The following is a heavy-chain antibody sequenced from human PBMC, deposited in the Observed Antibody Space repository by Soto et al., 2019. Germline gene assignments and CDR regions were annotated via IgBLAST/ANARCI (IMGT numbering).Heavy chain of an antibody. V-gene: IGHV3-7*01. D-gene: IGHD6-13*01. CDR2: IKQDGSEK. J-gene: IGHJ4*02. CDR3: ASGSPQRIEAAGPDY. Sequence: GGSLRLSCAASGFTFSSYWMSRVRQAPGKGLEWVANIKQDGSEKYYVDSVKGRFTISRDNAKNSLYLQMNSLRAEDTAVYYCASGSPQRIEAAGPDYWGQGTLVTVSS. CDR1: GFTFSSYW.